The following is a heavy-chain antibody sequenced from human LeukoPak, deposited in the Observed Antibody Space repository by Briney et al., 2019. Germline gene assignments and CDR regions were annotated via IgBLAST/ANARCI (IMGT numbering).Heavy chain of an antibody. CDR2: ISSNGGST. Sequence: GGSLRLSCSASGFTFSSYAMHWVRQAPGKGLEYVSAISSNGGSTYYADSVKGRFTISRDNSKNTLYPQMSSLRAEDTAVYYCVKDLYGDYVGHFDYWGQGTLVTVSS. J-gene: IGHJ4*02. CDR1: GFTFSSYA. V-gene: IGHV3-64D*06. CDR3: VKDLYGDYVGHFDY. D-gene: IGHD4-17*01.